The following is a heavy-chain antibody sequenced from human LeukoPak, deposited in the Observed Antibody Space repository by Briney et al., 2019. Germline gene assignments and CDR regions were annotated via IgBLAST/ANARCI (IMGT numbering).Heavy chain of an antibody. J-gene: IGHJ5*02. CDR1: GFTFSSYS. Sequence: GGSLRLSCAASGFTFSSYSMNWVRQAPGKGLEWVSYISSSSSTIYYADSVKGRFTISRDNSKNTLYLQMNSLRAEDTAVYYCAKDAGYCSGGSCYAPYNWFDPWGQGTLVTVSS. V-gene: IGHV3-48*01. CDR3: AKDAGYCSGGSCYAPYNWFDP. CDR2: ISSSSSTI. D-gene: IGHD2-15*01.